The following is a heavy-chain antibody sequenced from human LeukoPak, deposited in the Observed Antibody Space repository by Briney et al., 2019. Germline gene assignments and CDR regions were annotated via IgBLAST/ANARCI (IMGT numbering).Heavy chain of an antibody. CDR2: IYIGGRT. CDR3: AREGVGYFFDY. J-gene: IGHJ4*02. Sequence: GGSLRLSCAASGFTGSGNYVSWVRQAPGKGLEWVSVIYIGGRTYYADSVKGRFTISRDNSKNTLFLQMRGLRPEDTAIYYCAREGVGYFFDYWGQGALVTVSS. D-gene: IGHD5-18*01. CDR1: GFTGSGNY. V-gene: IGHV3-53*05.